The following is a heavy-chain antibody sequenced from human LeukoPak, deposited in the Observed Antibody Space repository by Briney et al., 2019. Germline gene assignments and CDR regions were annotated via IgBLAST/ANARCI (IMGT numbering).Heavy chain of an antibody. CDR3: ARGLGLRYPLDY. CDR2: ISSNGGST. Sequence: GGSLRLSCEASGFTSSSYEMNWVRQAPGKGLEYVSAISSNGGSTYYANSVKGRFTISRDNSKNTLYLQMGSLRAEDMAVYYCARGLGLRYPLDYWGQGTLVTVSS. V-gene: IGHV3-64*01. D-gene: IGHD5-12*01. J-gene: IGHJ4*02. CDR1: GFTSSSYE.